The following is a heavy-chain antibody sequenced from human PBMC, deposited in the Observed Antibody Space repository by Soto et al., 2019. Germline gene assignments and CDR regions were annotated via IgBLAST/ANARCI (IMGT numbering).Heavy chain of an antibody. CDR1: GGSISGYY. CDR2: VYYSGST. V-gene: IGHV4-59*01. CDR3: AKYRRTDAEGYRLDF. D-gene: IGHD5-12*01. Sequence: ETLSLTCTLSGGSISGYYWSWIRQPPGKGLEWIGYVYYSGSTKYNPSLESRVTISVDMSNNQFSLMLTSVTAADTAVYYCAKYRRTDAEGYRLDFWGQGTLVTVSS. J-gene: IGHJ4*02.